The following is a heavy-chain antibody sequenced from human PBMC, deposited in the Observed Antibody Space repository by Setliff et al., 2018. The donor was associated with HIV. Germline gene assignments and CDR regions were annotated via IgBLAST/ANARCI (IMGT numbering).Heavy chain of an antibody. CDR2: INHSGST. CDR3: ARVNFLGGSSTSCPVHY. J-gene: IGHJ4*02. V-gene: IGHV4-34*01. CDR1: GGSFSGFY. Sequence: PSETLSLTCAVYGGSFSGFYWNWIRQPPGKGLEWIGEINHSGSTNYNPSLKSRVTISVDTSKNQFSLKLSSVTAADTAVFYCARVNFLGGSSTSCPVHYWGQGTLVTVSS. D-gene: IGHD2-2*01.